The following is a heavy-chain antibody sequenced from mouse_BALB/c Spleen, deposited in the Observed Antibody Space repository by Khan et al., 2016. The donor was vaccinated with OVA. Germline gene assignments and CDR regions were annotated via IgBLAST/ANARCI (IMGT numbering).Heavy chain of an antibody. CDR3: ARFYDPYYAMDY. J-gene: IGHJ4*01. Sequence: VQLQESGSGLVAPSQSLSITCTVSGFSLTNYGVNWVRQPPGKGLEWLGVVWTDGSTNYNSALRSRLSIYKDNSKSQVFLKMNSLQIDDTAMYFCARFYDPYYAMDYWGQGTSVTVSS. V-gene: IGHV2-9*02. D-gene: IGHD2-3*01. CDR1: GFSLTNYG. CDR2: VWTDGST.